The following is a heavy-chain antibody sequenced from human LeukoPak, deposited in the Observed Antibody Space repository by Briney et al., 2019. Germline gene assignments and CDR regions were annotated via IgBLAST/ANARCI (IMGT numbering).Heavy chain of an antibody. D-gene: IGHD3-22*01. CDR2: IYYSGST. V-gene: IGHV4-59*08. CDR3: ARHYYDSSGYYTEYLQH. CDR1: GGSISSYY. J-gene: IGHJ1*01. Sequence: PSETLSLTCTVSGGSISSYYWSWIRQPPGKGLEWIGYIYYSGSTNYNPSLKSRVTISVDTSKNQFSLKLSSVTAADTAVYYCARHYYDSSGYYTEYLQHWGQGTLVTVSS.